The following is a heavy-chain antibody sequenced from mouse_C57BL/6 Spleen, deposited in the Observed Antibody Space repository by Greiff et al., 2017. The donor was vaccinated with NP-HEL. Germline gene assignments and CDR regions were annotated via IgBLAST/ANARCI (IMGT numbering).Heavy chain of an antibody. V-gene: IGHV1-9*01. D-gene: IGHD1-1*01. CDR3: ARGDTTVVALYYYAMDY. CDR2: ILPGSGST. CDR1: GYTFTGYW. J-gene: IGHJ4*01. Sequence: VKLMESGAELMKPGASVKLSCKATGYTFTGYWIEWVKQRPGHGLEWIGEILPGSGSTNYNEKFKGKATFTADTSSNTAYMQLSSLTTEDSAIYYCARGDTTVVALYYYAMDYWGQGTSVTVSS.